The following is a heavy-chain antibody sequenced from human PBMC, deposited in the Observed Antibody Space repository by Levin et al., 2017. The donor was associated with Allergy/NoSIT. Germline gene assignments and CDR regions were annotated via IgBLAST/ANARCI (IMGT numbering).Heavy chain of an antibody. D-gene: IGHD2-2*03. J-gene: IGHJ6*03. Sequence: GESLKISCAASGFTFSSYGMHWVRQAPGKGLEWVAVIWYDGSNKYYADSVKGRFTISRDNSKNTLYLQMNSLRAEDTAVYYCARMDRRTRYYYYYMDVWGKGTTVTVSS. V-gene: IGHV3-33*01. CDR3: ARMDRRTRYYYYYMDV. CDR1: GFTFSSYG. CDR2: IWYDGSNK.